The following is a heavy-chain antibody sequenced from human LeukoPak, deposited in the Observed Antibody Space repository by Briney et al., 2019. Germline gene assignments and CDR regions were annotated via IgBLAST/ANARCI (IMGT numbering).Heavy chain of an antibody. Sequence: SETLSLTCTVSGGSISSGRYYWSWIRQPAGKGLEWIGRIYTSGSTNYNPSLKSRVTISVDTSKNQFSLRLSSVTAADTAVYYCARDPWGIAVAGYFDYWGQGTLVTVSS. CDR2: IYTSGST. V-gene: IGHV4-61*02. CDR1: GGSISSGRYY. D-gene: IGHD6-19*01. J-gene: IGHJ4*02. CDR3: ARDPWGIAVAGYFDY.